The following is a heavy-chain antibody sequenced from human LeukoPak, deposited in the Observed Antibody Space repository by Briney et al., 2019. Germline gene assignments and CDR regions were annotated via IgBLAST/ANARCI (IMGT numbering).Heavy chain of an antibody. CDR1: GGSISSNY. CDR3: ARQGGSFAFDI. Sequence: SETLSLTCTVSGGSISSNYWSWIRQPPGKGLEWIGYIYNSGSTNYNPSLKGRVTISVDTSKNQFSLKLNSVPAADTAVYYCARQGGSFAFDIWGQGTMVTVSS. D-gene: IGHD1-26*01. V-gene: IGHV4-59*08. CDR2: IYNSGST. J-gene: IGHJ3*02.